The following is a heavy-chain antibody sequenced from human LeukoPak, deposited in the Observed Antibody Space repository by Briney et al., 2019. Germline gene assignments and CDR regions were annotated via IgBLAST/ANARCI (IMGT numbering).Heavy chain of an antibody. D-gene: IGHD1-7*01. Sequence: GGSLRLSCVASGLTFSGQWMNWVRQAPGKGLEWVSYISSSGKTTFYADSVKGRFTISRDNAKNSLYLQMNSLRAEDTAAYYCARDVFKKGTPGAFDIWGQGTMVTVSS. J-gene: IGHJ3*02. CDR1: GLTFSGQW. CDR3: ARDVFKKGTPGAFDI. CDR2: ISSSGKTT. V-gene: IGHV3-48*04.